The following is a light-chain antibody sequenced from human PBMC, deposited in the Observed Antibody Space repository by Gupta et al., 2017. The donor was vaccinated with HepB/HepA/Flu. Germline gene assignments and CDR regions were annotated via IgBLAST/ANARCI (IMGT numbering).Light chain of an antibody. CDR2: KAS. CDR1: QNINSW. V-gene: IGKV1-5*03. Sequence: DIQLTQSPSTLAASVGDRVTITCRASQNINSWLAWYQQKPGKVPKFLIYKASSLQSGVPSRFSGSGSGTEFTLTINNLQPDDSATYYCQHYSNFPLTFGGGTKVEIK. CDR3: QHYSNFPLT. J-gene: IGKJ4*01.